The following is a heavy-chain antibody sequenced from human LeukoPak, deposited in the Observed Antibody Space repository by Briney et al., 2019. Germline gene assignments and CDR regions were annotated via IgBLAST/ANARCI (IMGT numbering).Heavy chain of an antibody. D-gene: IGHD1-26*01. V-gene: IGHV3-30*19. Sequence: GGSLRLSCAASGFTFSNYDIHWVRQAPGKGLEWVAVISSDGGNKYYADSVKGRFTISRDNSKNTLYLQMNSLRAEDTAVYYCATHSRRAGKYYFDYWGQGTLVTVSS. CDR2: ISSDGGNK. CDR3: ATHSRRAGKYYFDY. CDR1: GFTFSNYD. J-gene: IGHJ4*02.